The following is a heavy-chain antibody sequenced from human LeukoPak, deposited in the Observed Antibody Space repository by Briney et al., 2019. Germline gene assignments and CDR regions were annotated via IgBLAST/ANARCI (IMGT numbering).Heavy chain of an antibody. CDR1: GFTFRSYS. V-gene: IGHV3-48*04. J-gene: IGHJ4*02. Sequence: GGSLRLSCAGSGFTFRSYSMNWVRQAPGKGLEWVSYISSSSSTIYYADSVKGRFTISRDNAKNSLYLQMNSLRAEDTAVYYCARRLGGGYCSSTSCYEPFDYWGQGTLVTVSS. CDR2: ISSSSSTI. D-gene: IGHD2-2*01. CDR3: ARRLGGGYCSSTSCYEPFDY.